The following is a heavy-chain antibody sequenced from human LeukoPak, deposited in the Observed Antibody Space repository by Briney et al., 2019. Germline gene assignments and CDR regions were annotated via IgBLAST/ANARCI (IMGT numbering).Heavy chain of an antibody. CDR1: GFTFNNYA. CDR2: ISSGGST. D-gene: IGHD2-15*01. J-gene: IGHJ4*02. Sequence: PGGSLRLSCAASGFTFNNYAMSWVRQAPGKGLEWVSGISSGGSTYHADSVQGRFTISRDNSKNMLYLQMNSLRAEDTAVYYCAKEGGHSYDYFDYWGQGTLVTVSS. CDR3: AKEGGHSYDYFDY. V-gene: IGHV3-23*01.